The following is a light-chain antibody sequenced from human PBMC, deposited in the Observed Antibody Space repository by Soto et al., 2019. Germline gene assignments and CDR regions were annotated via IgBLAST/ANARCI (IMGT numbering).Light chain of an antibody. V-gene: IGKV3-15*01. Sequence: EIVITQSPATLSVSPGERATLSCRASQSVSSNLAWYQQKPGQAPRLLIYGASTRATGIPARFSGSGSGTEFTLTISSLQSEDFVVYYCQQYNKWPPYTFGQGTKLEIK. CDR3: QQYNKWPPYT. J-gene: IGKJ2*01. CDR1: QSVSSN. CDR2: GAS.